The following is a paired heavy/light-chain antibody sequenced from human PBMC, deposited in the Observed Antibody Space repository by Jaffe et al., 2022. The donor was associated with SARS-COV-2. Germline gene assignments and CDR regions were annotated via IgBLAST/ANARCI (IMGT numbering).Heavy chain of an antibody. V-gene: IGHV4-38-2*02. CDR1: GYSISSGYY. CDR3: ARDLSGYYDSSDSDY. Sequence: QVQLQESGPGLVKPLETLSLTCTVSGYSISSGYYWGWIRQPPGKGLEWIGNFYHGGTSYYNPSLRGRVTISVDTSKNQFSLRLSSVTAADTAVYYCARDLSGYYDSSDSDYWGQGTLVTVSS. J-gene: IGHJ4*02. D-gene: IGHD3-22*01. CDR2: FYHGGTS.
Light chain of an antibody. CDR1: QGISNY. V-gene: IGKV1-16*02. CDR2: AAS. Sequence: DIQMTQSPSSLSASVGDRVTITCRASQGISNYLAWFQQKPGKAPKSLIHAASSLQGGVPSKFSGSGSGTDFTLTISSLQPEDFATYYCQQYNSYPYTFGQGTKLEIK. J-gene: IGKJ2*01. CDR3: QQYNSYPYT.